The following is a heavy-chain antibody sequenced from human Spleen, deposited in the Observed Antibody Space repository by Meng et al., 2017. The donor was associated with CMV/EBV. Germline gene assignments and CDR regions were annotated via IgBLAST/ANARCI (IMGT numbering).Heavy chain of an antibody. Sequence: QVQLRQWGAGLLKPSETLSLTCDCLGGSFSGYYWSWIRQPPGKGLEWIGEINHSGSTNYNPSLKSRVTISVDTSKNQFSLKLSSVTAADTAVYYCARVVEMATPYFDYWGQGTLVTVSS. V-gene: IGHV4-34*01. D-gene: IGHD5-24*01. CDR2: INHSGST. CDR3: ARVVEMATPYFDY. CDR1: GGSFSGYY. J-gene: IGHJ4*02.